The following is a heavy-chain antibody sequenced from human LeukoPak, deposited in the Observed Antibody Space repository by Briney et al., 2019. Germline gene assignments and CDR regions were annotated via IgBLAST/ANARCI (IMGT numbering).Heavy chain of an antibody. CDR1: GYAFTSYY. Sequence: ASVKVSCKASGYAFTSYYMHWVRQAPGQGLEWMAIISPGGARLTYAQKFQGRVTMTRDTSISTAYMELSRLRSDDTVVYYCARDSQRWLTYGMDVWGQGTTVTVSS. J-gene: IGHJ6*02. D-gene: IGHD3-16*01. CDR2: ISPGGARL. V-gene: IGHV1-46*01. CDR3: ARDSQRWLTYGMDV.